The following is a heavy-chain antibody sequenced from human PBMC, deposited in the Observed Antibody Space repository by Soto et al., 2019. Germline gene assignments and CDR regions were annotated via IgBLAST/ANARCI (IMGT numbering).Heavy chain of an antibody. CDR1: VFTFSSYA. V-gene: IGHV3-23*01. D-gene: IGHD2-2*01. Sequence: HLGGSLRLSCAASVFTFSSYAMSRVRQAPGKGLEWVSSISGSGGSTYYGDSVKGRFTISRDNSKTTLYLQMNSLRAEDTALYYCATDRSPVPPDVWGQGTTVTVSS. CDR3: ATDRSPVPPDV. J-gene: IGHJ6*02. CDR2: ISGSGGST.